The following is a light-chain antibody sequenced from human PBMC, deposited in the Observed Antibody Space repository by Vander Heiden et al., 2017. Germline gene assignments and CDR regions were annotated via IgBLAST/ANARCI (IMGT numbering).Light chain of an antibody. V-gene: IGKV1-39*01. Sequence: DIQMTQSPSSLSASVGERVTITCRASQRISSYLNWYQQKPGKAPKLLIYAASSVQSGVPSRFSGGGSGTDFTLTISSLQPEDFATYYCQHSDSTPRTFGQRTKVEIK. CDR1: QRISSY. J-gene: IGKJ1*01. CDR2: AAS. CDR3: QHSDSTPRT.